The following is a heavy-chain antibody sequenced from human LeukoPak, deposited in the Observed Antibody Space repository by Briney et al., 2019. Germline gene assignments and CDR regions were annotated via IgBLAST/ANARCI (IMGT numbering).Heavy chain of an antibody. D-gene: IGHD4-17*01. CDR2: IWYDGSNK. CDR1: GFTFSSYG. V-gene: IGHV3-33*06. Sequence: GGSLRLSCAASGFTFSSYGMHWVRQAPGKGLEWVAVIWYDGSNKYYADSVKGRFTISRDNSKNTLYLQMNSLRAEDTAIYYCAKDRLSNGDPAGYWGQGTLVTVSS. J-gene: IGHJ4*02. CDR3: AKDRLSNGDPAGY.